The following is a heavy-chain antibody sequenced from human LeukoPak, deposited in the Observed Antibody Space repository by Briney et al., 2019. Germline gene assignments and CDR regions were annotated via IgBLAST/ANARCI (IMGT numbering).Heavy chain of an antibody. CDR3: ARVYSSSRSYGMDV. V-gene: IGHV4-59*01. CDR2: IYYSGST. J-gene: IGHJ6*02. D-gene: IGHD6-13*01. CDR1: GGSISSYY. Sequence: SETLSLTCTVSGGSISSYYWSWIRQPPGKGLERIGYIYYSGSTNYNPSLKSRVTISVDTSKNQFSLKLSSVTAADTAVYYCARVYSSSRSYGMDVWGQGTTVTVSS.